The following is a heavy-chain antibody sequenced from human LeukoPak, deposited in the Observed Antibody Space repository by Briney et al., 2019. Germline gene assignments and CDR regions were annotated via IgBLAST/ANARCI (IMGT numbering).Heavy chain of an antibody. D-gene: IGHD2-15*01. J-gene: IGHJ6*03. Sequence: GASVKVSCKSSGYTFTSYAMNWVRQAPGQGLEWMGWISTNTGNPTYAQGLTGRFVFSLDTSVSTAYLQISSLKAEDTAVYYCARKSVAATPRDIVYQYSYMDVWGKGTTVTVSS. CDR1: GYTFTSYA. V-gene: IGHV7-4-1*02. CDR2: ISTNTGNP. CDR3: ARKSVAATPRDIVYQYSYMDV.